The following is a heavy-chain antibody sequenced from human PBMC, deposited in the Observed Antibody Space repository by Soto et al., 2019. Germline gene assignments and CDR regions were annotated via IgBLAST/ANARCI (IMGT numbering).Heavy chain of an antibody. V-gene: IGHV3-23*01. Sequence: EVQLLESGGGLVQPGGSLRLSCAASGFTFSSYAMSWVRQAPGKGLEWVSAISGSGGSTYYADSVKGRFTISRDNSKNTLYLQMNSLRAEDTAVYYCAKAGSTTVTANTGGFFDYWGQGTLVTVSS. CDR1: GFTFSSYA. CDR2: ISGSGGST. J-gene: IGHJ4*02. D-gene: IGHD4-17*01. CDR3: AKAGSTTVTANTGGFFDY.